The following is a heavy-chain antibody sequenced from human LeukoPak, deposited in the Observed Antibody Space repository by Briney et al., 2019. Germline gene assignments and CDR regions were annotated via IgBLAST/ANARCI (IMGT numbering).Heavy chain of an antibody. D-gene: IGHD3-22*01. V-gene: IGHV3-11*04. J-gene: IGHJ4*02. CDR2: ISSSGSFI. CDR3: ARGDFYDSSGTFDY. CDR1: GFTFSDYY. Sequence: GGSLRLSCAASGFTFSDYYMSWIRQAPGKGLEWISHISSSGSFIYDVDSVKGRFTISRDNAKNSLFLQMNSLRVEDTAVYYCARGDFYDSSGTFDYWGQGTLVTVSS.